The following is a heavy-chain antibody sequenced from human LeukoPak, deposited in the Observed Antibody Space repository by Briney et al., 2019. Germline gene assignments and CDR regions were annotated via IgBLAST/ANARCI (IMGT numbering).Heavy chain of an antibody. CDR3: ARGVRRFLEWLLFPYFDY. Sequence: SETLSLTCAVYGGSFSGYYWSWIRQPPGKGLEWIGEINHSGSTNYNPSLKSRVTISVDTSKNQFSLKLSSVTAADTAVYYCARGVRRFLEWLLFPYFDYWGQGTLVTVSS. CDR1: GGSFSGYY. D-gene: IGHD3-3*01. J-gene: IGHJ4*02. V-gene: IGHV4-34*01. CDR2: INHSGST.